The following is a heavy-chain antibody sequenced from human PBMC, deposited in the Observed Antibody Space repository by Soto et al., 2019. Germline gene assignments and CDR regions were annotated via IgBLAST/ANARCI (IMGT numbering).Heavy chain of an antibody. D-gene: IGHD4-17*01. Sequence: SVKVSCKASGFTFTSSAVQWVRQARGQRLEWIGWIVVGSGNTNYAQKFQERVTITRDMSTSTAYMELSSLRFEDTAVYYCAAPIVTTGYDYWGQGTLVTVSS. CDR2: IVVGSGNT. CDR3: AAPIVTTGYDY. J-gene: IGHJ4*02. V-gene: IGHV1-58*01. CDR1: GFTFTSSA.